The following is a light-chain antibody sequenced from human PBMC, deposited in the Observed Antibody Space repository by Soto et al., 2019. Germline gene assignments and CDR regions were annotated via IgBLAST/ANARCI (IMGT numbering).Light chain of an antibody. CDR1: SSNIGAGYD. J-gene: IGLJ2*01. Sequence: QSVLTQPPSVSGAPGQGVTISCTGSSSNIGAGYDVHWYQHLPGTAPKLLIYANINRPSGVPDRFSGSKSGTSASLAITGLQADDEADYYCQSYDSSLSGSVFGGGTQLTVL. CDR2: ANI. CDR3: QSYDSSLSGSV. V-gene: IGLV1-40*01.